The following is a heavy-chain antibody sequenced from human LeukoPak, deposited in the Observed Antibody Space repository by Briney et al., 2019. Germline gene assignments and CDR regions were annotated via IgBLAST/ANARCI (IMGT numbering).Heavy chain of an antibody. Sequence: GGSLGLSCEASGFTFSGSSMSWVRQAPGKGLEWVSAIIGSGGSTYCADSVKGRFTISRDNSKNTLYLQMNSLRAEDTAVYYCAKDAPTSYDSSGYYYDFDYWGQGTLVTVSS. CDR3: AKDAPTSYDSSGYYYDFDY. D-gene: IGHD3-22*01. CDR1: GFTFSGSS. J-gene: IGHJ4*02. V-gene: IGHV3-23*01. CDR2: IIGSGGST.